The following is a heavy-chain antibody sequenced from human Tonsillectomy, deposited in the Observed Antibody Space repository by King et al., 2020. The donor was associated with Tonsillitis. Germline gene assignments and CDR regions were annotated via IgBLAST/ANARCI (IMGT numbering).Heavy chain of an antibody. Sequence: VQLVESGGGFAQSGGSLRLSFAASGCTFSSSAMSLVRQAPGKGLEWVSLISGRGSSTYYTDSVKGRFTISRDNSKNTVYLRMSSLRAEDSAAYYCAKGDAYDIWGQGTTVTVSS. V-gene: IGHV3-23*04. CDR1: GCTFSSSA. CDR3: AKGDAYDI. CDR2: ISGRGSST. J-gene: IGHJ3*02.